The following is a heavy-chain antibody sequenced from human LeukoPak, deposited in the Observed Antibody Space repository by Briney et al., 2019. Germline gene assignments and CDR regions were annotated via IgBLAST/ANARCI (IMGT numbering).Heavy chain of an antibody. V-gene: IGHV1-69*05. Sequence: SVKVSCKASGGTFSSYAISWVRQAPGQGLEWMGGIIPIFGTANYAQKFQGIVTITTDESTSTAYMELSSLRSEDTAVYYCAREEPGIAAAGSKGGSWFDPWGQGTLVTVSS. CDR2: IIPIFGTA. J-gene: IGHJ5*02. D-gene: IGHD6-13*01. CDR1: GGTFSSYA. CDR3: AREEPGIAAAGSKGGSWFDP.